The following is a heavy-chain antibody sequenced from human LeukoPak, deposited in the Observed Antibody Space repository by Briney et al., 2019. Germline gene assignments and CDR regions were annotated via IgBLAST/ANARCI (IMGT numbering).Heavy chain of an antibody. Sequence: SGRSLRLSCAASGFTFDDYAMHWVRQAPGKGLEWVSGISWNSGSIGYADSVKGRFTISRDNAKNSLYLQMNSLRAEDTALYYCAKALGRYYYGSVDYYYGMDVWGQGTTVTVSS. V-gene: IGHV3-9*01. CDR3: AKALGRYYYGSVDYYYGMDV. J-gene: IGHJ6*02. D-gene: IGHD3-10*01. CDR2: ISWNSGSI. CDR1: GFTFDDYA.